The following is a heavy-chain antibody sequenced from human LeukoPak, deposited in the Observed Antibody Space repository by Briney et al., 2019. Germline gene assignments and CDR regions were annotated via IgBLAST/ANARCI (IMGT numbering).Heavy chain of an antibody. V-gene: IGHV3-48*04. Sequence: GGSLRLSCAASGFTFSSYSMHWVRQAPGKGLEWVSYISSSGSTIYYADSVKGRFTISRDNAKNSLYLQMNSLRAEDMAVYYCARGLTTTFNWYFDLWGRGTLVTVSS. CDR1: GFTFSSYS. D-gene: IGHD5-24*01. CDR2: ISSSGSTI. J-gene: IGHJ2*01. CDR3: ARGLTTTFNWYFDL.